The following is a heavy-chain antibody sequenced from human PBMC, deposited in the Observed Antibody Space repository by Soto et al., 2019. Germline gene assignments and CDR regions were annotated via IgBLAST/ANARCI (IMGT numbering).Heavy chain of an antibody. J-gene: IGHJ1*01. CDR3: ARENYYDSSGYFQH. Sequence: GGSLRLSCAASGFTFSSYGMHWVRQAPGKGLEWVAVIWYDGSNKYYADSVKGRFTISRDNSKNTLYLQMNSLRAEDTAVYYCARENYYDSSGYFQHWGQGTLVTVSS. CDR1: GFTFSSYG. V-gene: IGHV3-33*01. CDR2: IWYDGSNK. D-gene: IGHD3-22*01.